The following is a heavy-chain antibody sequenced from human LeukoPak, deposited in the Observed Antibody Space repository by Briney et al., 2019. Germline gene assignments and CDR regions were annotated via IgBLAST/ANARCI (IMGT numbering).Heavy chain of an antibody. CDR2: ITNSGTTI. V-gene: IGHV3-11*04. CDR3: AREGGYCSSTSCSWPFSFDY. J-gene: IGHJ4*02. D-gene: IGHD2-2*01. Sequence: PGGSLRLSCAASGFTFTDYYMSWIRQAPGKGLEWVSYITNSGTTIFYADSVKGRFTISRDNAKNSLYLQMNSLRAEDTAVYYCAREGGYCSSTSCSWPFSFDYWGQGTLVTVSS. CDR1: GFTFTDYY.